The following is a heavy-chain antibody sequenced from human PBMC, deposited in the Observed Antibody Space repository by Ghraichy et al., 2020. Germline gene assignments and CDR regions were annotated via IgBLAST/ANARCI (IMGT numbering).Heavy chain of an antibody. CDR2: ISTDGSRT. J-gene: IGHJ5*02. CDR3: ARDPYCSSTNCYTGSWFDP. V-gene: IGHV3-74*01. Sequence: LSLTCAASGFTFSSYWMHWVRQAPGKGLVWVSSISTDGSRTSYADSVKGRFTISRDNAKNTLYLQINSLRAEDTAVYYCARDPYCSSTNCYTGSWFDPWGLGTLVTVSS. D-gene: IGHD2-2*02. CDR1: GFTFSSYW.